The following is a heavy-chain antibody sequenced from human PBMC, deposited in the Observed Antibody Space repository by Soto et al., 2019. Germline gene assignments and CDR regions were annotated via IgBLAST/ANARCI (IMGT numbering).Heavy chain of an antibody. D-gene: IGHD3-22*01. CDR3: ARRSIGYYLDLDY. CDR1: GFTFSSYA. CDR2: ISYDGSSK. J-gene: IGHJ4*02. V-gene: IGHV3-30-3*01. Sequence: QVQLVESGGGVVQPGRSLRLSCAASGFTFSSYAMHWVRQAPGKGLEWVAVISYDGSSKFYADSVKGRFTISRDNSKNTLYLQMNSLRTEDTAVYYCARRSIGYYLDLDYWGQGTLVTVSS.